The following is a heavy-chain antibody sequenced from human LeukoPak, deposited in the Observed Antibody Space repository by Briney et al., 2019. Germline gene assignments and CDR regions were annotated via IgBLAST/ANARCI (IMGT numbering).Heavy chain of an antibody. CDR1: GFTFSSYN. CDR2: IYNDGST. V-gene: IGHV3-66*01. D-gene: IGHD3-10*01. CDR3: ARGTSMVRGVIPFDY. J-gene: IGHJ4*02. Sequence: GGSLRLSCAASGFTFSSYNMNWVRQAPGKGLEWVSLIYNDGSTYYGDFVKGRFTISRDNSKNTVDLQTSSLRAEDTAVYYCARGTSMVRGVIPFDYWGQGTLVTVSS.